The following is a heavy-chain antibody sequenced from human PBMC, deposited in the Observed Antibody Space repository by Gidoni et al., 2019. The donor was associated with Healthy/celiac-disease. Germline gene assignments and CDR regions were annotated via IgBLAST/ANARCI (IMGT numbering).Heavy chain of an antibody. Sequence: QVQLQESGPGLVKPSQTLSLTCTVSGGSISSGGYYWSWIRQHPGKGLAWIGYIYYSGSTYYNPSLKSRVTISVDTAKNQFSLKLSSVTAADTAVYYCASWVELGVDAFDIWGQGTMVTVSS. J-gene: IGHJ3*02. D-gene: IGHD1-7*01. CDR2: IYYSGST. CDR3: ASWVELGVDAFDI. V-gene: IGHV4-31*03. CDR1: GGSISSGGYY.